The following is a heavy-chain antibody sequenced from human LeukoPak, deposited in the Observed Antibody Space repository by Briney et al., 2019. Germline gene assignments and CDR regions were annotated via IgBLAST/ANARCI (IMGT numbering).Heavy chain of an antibody. CDR2: IYSGGAT. J-gene: IGHJ4*02. V-gene: IGHV3-53*01. D-gene: IGHD3-3*01. Sequence: PGGSLRLSCAASGFDVGRNYMTWVRQAPGKGLEWVSFIYSGGATYYADSVRGRFTISRDSSKNTLYLQMNSLRVEDTAVYYCAKGKQYLEWLPDSWGQGTLVTVSS. CDR1: GFDVGRNY. CDR3: AKGKQYLEWLPDS.